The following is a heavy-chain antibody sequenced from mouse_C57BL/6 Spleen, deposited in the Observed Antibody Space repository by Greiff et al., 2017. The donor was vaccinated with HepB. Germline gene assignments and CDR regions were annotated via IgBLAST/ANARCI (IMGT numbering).Heavy chain of an antibody. CDR3: TRRGENFDY. CDR1: GYTFTDYE. V-gene: IGHV1-15*01. J-gene: IGHJ2*01. CDR2: IDPETGGT. Sequence: VKLMESGAELVRPGASVTLSCKASGYTFTDYEMHWVKQTPVHGLEWIGAIDPETGGTAYNQKFKGKAILTADKSSSTAYMELRSLTSEDSAVYYCTRRGENFDYWGQGTTLTVSS.